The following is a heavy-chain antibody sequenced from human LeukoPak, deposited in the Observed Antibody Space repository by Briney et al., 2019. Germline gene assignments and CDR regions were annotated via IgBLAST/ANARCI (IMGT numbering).Heavy chain of an antibody. CDR3: VRDSGGSYYYPSDY. Sequence: ASVKVSCKASGYTFTGYYMHWVRQAPGQGLEWMGWINPNSGGTNYAQKFQGRVTMTRDTSISTAYLELSSLRSDDTAVYYCVRDSGGSYYYPSDYWGQGTLVTVSS. J-gene: IGHJ4*02. D-gene: IGHD1-26*01. CDR1: GYTFTGYY. V-gene: IGHV1-2*02. CDR2: INPNSGGT.